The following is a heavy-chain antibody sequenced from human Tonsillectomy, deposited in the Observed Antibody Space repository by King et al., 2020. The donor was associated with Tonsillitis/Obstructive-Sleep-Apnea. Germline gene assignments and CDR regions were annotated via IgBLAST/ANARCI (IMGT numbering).Heavy chain of an antibody. V-gene: IGHV4-59*01. CDR3: AAVSRIVGATS. CDR2: IYYSGST. J-gene: IGHJ5*02. D-gene: IGHD1-26*01. Sequence: QLQESGPGLVKPSETLSLTCTVSGGSISSYYWSWIRQPPGKGLEWIGYIYYSGSTNYNPSLKSRVTISVDTSKNQFSLKLSSVTAADTAVYYCAAVSRIVGATSWRPGTLVTVSS. CDR1: GGSISSYY.